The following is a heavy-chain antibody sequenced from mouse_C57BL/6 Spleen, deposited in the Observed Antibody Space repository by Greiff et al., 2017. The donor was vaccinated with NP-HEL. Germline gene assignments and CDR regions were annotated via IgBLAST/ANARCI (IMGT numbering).Heavy chain of an antibody. Sequence: EVQLQESGPGLVKPSQSLSLTCSVTGYSITSGYYWNWIRQFPGNKLEWMGYISYDGSNNYNPSLKNRISITRDTSKNKFFLKLNSVTTEDTATYYCAMDRLLEYFFDYWGQGATLTVSS. J-gene: IGHJ2*01. CDR2: ISYDGSN. D-gene: IGHD1-1*01. CDR1: GYSITSGYY. CDR3: AMDRLLEYFFDY. V-gene: IGHV3-6*01.